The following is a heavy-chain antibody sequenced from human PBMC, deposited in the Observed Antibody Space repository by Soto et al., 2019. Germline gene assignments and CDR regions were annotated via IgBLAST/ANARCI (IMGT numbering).Heavy chain of an antibody. CDR3: ARSTYYYDSSGPQDGAFDI. V-gene: IGHV4-31*03. J-gene: IGHJ3*02. CDR1: GGSISSGGYY. Sequence: SETLPLTCTVSGGSISSGGYYWSWIRQHPGKGLEWIGYIYYSGSTYYNPSLKSRVTISVDTSKNQFSLKLSSVAAADTAVYYCARSTYYYDSSGPQDGAFDIWGQGTMVTVSS. CDR2: IYYSGST. D-gene: IGHD3-22*01.